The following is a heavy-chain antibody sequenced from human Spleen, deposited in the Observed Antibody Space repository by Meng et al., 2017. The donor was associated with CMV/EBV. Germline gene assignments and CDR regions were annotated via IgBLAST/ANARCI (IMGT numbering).Heavy chain of an antibody. CDR1: GGSIGTYY. V-gene: IGHV4-59*01. CDR2: IFHDGST. D-gene: IGHD6-19*01. Sequence: SETLSLTCVVSGGSIGTYYWSWIRQPPGKGLEWIGYIFHDGSTTHNPSFKSRVTMSVDTYQNQYSLKLNSVTAADTAVYYCARVETGYSSGWYYFDSWGQGTVVTVSS. J-gene: IGHJ4*02. CDR3: ARVETGYSSGWYYFDS.